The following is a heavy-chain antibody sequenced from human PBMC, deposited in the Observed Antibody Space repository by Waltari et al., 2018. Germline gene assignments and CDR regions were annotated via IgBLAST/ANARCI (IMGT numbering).Heavy chain of an antibody. CDR1: GFTFSSYA. Sequence: EVQLLKSGGGLVQPGGSLRLSCAASGFTFSSYAMSWVRQAPGKVLEWVSTIIGSGISTYYADSVKGRFTISRENSKNTLYLQMNSLRAEDTAVYYCAKVTAVDVVGASALDYWGQGTLVTVSS. CDR3: AKVTAVDVVGASALDY. J-gene: IGHJ4*02. D-gene: IGHD1-26*01. CDR2: IIGSGIST. V-gene: IGHV3-23*01.